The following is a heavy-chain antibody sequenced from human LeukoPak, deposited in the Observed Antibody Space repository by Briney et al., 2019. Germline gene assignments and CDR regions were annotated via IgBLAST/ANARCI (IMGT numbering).Heavy chain of an antibody. CDR1: GFTFSSYA. D-gene: IGHD6-19*01. CDR3: ARDIGGSSGWYYFDY. J-gene: IGHJ4*02. CDR2: ISYDGSNK. Sequence: PGRSLRLSCAASGFTFSSYAMHWVRQAPGKGLEWVAVISYDGSNKYYADSVKGRFTISRDNSKNTLYLQMNSLRAEDTAVYYCARDIGGSSGWYYFDYWGQGTLVTVSP. V-gene: IGHV3-30-3*01.